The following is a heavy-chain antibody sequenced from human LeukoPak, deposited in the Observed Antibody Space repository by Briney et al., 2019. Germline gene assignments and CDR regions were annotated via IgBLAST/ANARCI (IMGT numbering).Heavy chain of an antibody. J-gene: IGHJ6*02. V-gene: IGHV3-74*01. CDR1: GFTFSSYW. D-gene: IGHD3-10*01. Sequence: GGSLRLSCAASGFTFSSYWMHWVRQAPGKGLVWVSRINSDGSSTSYADSVKGRFTISRDNAKHTLYLQMDSLRAEDTAVYYCARDEITMVRGVYYGMDVWGQGTTVTVSS. CDR3: ARDEITMVRGVYYGMDV. CDR2: INSDGSST.